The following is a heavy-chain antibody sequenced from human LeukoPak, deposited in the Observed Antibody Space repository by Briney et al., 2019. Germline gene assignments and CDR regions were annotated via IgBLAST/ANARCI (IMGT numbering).Heavy chain of an antibody. Sequence: PSETLSLTCTVSGGSISSSSYYWGWIRQPPGKGLEWIGSIYYSGSTYYNPSLKSRVTISVDTSKNQFSLKLSSVTAADTAVYYCARRHSSGWYGPLYFDYWGQGTLVTVSS. D-gene: IGHD6-19*01. CDR1: GGSISSSSYY. J-gene: IGHJ4*02. V-gene: IGHV4-39*01. CDR3: ARRHSSGWYGPLYFDY. CDR2: IYYSGST.